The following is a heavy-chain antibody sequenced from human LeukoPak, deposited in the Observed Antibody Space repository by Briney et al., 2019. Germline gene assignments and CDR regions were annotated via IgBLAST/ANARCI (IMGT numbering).Heavy chain of an antibody. V-gene: IGHV3-23*01. CDR1: GFTFSSYW. CDR3: AREGAGGFDY. Sequence: GGSLRLSCAASGFTFSSYWMSWVRQAPGKGLEWVSGISASGGNTYFADSVKGRFTISRDNSKNTLYLQMNSLRAEDTAVYYCAREGAGGFDYWGQGTLVTVSS. J-gene: IGHJ4*02. CDR2: ISASGGNT. D-gene: IGHD1-26*01.